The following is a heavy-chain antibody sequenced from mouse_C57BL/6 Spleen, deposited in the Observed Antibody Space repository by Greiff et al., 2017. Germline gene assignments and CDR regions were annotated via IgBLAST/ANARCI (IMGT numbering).Heavy chain of an antibody. CDR2: IWSGGST. J-gene: IGHJ1*03. CDR1: GFSLTSYG. Sequence: VQLKESGPGLVQPSQSLSITCTVSGFSLTSYGVHWVRQSPGKGLEWLGVIWSGGSTDYNAAFISRLSISKDNSKSQVFFKMNSLQADDTAIYYCARNEDGNYDWYFDVWGTGTTVTVSS. CDR3: ARNEDGNYDWYFDV. V-gene: IGHV2-2*01. D-gene: IGHD2-1*01.